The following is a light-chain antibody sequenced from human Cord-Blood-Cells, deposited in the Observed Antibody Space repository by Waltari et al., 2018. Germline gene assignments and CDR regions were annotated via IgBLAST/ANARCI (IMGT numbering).Light chain of an antibody. V-gene: IGLV3-19*01. CDR3: NSRDSSGNHLV. J-gene: IGLJ2*01. CDR1: SLRSYY. Sequence: SSELTQDPAVSVALGQTVRLTCQGDSLRSYYASWYQQKPGQAPVLVIYGKNNRPSGIPDRFSGSSSGNTASSTITGAQAEDEADYYCNSRDSSGNHLVFGGGTKLTVL. CDR2: GKN.